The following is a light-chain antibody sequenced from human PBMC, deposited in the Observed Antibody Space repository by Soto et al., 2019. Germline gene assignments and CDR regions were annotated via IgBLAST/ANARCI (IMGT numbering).Light chain of an antibody. J-gene: IGKJ4*01. V-gene: IGKV1-39*01. CDR2: AAS. CDR1: QTISNY. Sequence: DIQMTQSPSSLSASVGDRVTITCRASQTISNYLNWYQQQPGKAPKLLIYAASSLQSGVPSRFSGSGSGTDFTLTISSPQPEDFATYYYQQCYSSPLPFGGGTKVDIK. CDR3: QQCYSSPLP.